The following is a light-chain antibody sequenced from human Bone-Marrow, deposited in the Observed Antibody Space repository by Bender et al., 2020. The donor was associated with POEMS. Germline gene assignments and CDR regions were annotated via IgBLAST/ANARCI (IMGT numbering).Light chain of an antibody. Sequence: SYELTQPPSLSVSPGQTATIICSGDRLVNKYVSWYQQKPGQSPVLVMFQDFKRPSGIPERFAGSNSGNTATLTIRETQPLDEADYYCQAWEAISHVEFGGGTKVTVL. CDR2: QDF. CDR3: QAWEAISHVE. J-gene: IGLJ2*01. V-gene: IGLV3-1*01. CDR1: RLVNKY.